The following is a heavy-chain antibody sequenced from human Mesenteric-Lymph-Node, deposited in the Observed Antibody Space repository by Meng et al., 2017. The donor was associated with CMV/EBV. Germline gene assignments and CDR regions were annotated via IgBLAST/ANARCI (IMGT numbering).Heavy chain of an antibody. Sequence: GGSLRLSCAASGFTFSRYEMNWVRQAPGKGLEWVSYISSSGSTTYYADSVKGRFTISRDDAKNSLHLQMNSLRVEDTAVYYCARVGRGSGHEYDYWGQGTLVTVSS. CDR2: ISSSGSTT. D-gene: IGHD5-12*01. CDR1: GFTFSRYE. J-gene: IGHJ4*02. V-gene: IGHV3-48*03. CDR3: ARVGRGSGHEYDY.